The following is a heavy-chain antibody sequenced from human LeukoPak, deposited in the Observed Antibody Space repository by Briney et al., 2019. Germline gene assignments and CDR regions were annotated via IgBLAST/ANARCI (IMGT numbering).Heavy chain of an antibody. Sequence: SETLSLTCTVSGGSISNYFWSWVRQPAGKGLEWIGRIYSTGRSDYNPSLKSRITMSVDTSKNQLSLKLSSVTAADTAVYYCATQSSSSWYGYYYYMDVWGKGTTVTVSS. J-gene: IGHJ6*03. V-gene: IGHV4-4*07. CDR1: GGSISNYF. CDR2: IYSTGRS. D-gene: IGHD6-13*01. CDR3: ATQSSSSWYGYYYYMDV.